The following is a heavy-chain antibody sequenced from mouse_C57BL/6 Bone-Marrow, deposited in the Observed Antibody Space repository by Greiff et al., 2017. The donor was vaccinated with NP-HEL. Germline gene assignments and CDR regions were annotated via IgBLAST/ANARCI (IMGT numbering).Heavy chain of an antibody. J-gene: IGHJ1*03. D-gene: IGHD2-1*01. V-gene: IGHV1-52*01. CDR2: IDPSDSET. CDR3: AIYGNYVGYFDV. CDR1: GYTFTSYW. Sequence: QVQLQQPGAELVRPGSSVKLSCKASGYTFTSYWMHWVKQRPIQGLEWIGNIDPSDSETHYNQKFKDKATLTVDKSSSTAYMQLSSLTSEDSAVYYCAIYGNYVGYFDVWGTGTTVTVSS.